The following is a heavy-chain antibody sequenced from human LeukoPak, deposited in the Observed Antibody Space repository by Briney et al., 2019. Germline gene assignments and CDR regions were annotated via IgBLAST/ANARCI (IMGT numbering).Heavy chain of an antibody. D-gene: IGHD4-17*01. Sequence: GGSLRLSCAASGFTVSSNDMSWVRQPPGKGLECISVIYSGGSTDYADSVKARLTISRDNSKNTLYLQMNSLRAEDTAVYYCARVVDHDYGDYYLDYWGQGTLVTVSS. CDR2: IYSGGST. J-gene: IGHJ4*02. V-gene: IGHV3-53*01. CDR1: GFTVSSND. CDR3: ARVVDHDYGDYYLDY.